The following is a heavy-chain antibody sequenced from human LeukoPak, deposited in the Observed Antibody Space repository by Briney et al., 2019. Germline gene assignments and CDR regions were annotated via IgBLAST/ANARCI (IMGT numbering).Heavy chain of an antibody. J-gene: IGHJ4*02. CDR1: GGTFSSYA. V-gene: IGHV1-69*13. CDR3: ARDWRSGYDSSGYHVY. Sequence: SVKVSCKASGGTFSSYAISWVRQAPGLGLEWMGGIIPIFGTANYAQKFQGRVTITADESTSTAYMELSSLRSEDTAVYYCARDWRSGYDSSGYHVYWGQGTLVTVSS. CDR2: IIPIFGTA. D-gene: IGHD3-22*01.